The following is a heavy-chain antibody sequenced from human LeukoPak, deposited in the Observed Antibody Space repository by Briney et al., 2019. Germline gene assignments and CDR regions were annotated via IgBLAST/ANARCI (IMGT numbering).Heavy chain of an antibody. V-gene: IGHV3-7*01. CDR1: GFTFSSYW. CDR3: ASGYLDDFWSGHF. D-gene: IGHD3-3*01. J-gene: IGHJ4*02. CDR2: IKEDGSAK. Sequence: GGSLRLSCAASGFTFSSYWMSWVRQAPGKGLEWVANIKEDGSAKYYVDSVKGRFTISRDNAKKSLYLQMNSLRAEDSAVYYCASGYLDDFWSGHFWGQGTQVTVSS.